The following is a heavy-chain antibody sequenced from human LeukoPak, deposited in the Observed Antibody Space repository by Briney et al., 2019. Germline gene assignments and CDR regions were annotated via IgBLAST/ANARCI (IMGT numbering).Heavy chain of an antibody. D-gene: IGHD3-22*01. CDR2: IYTSGST. J-gene: IGHJ3*01. V-gene: IGHV4-4*07. Sequence: PSETLSLTCTVSGGSISSYYWSWIRQPAGKGLEWIGRIYTSGSTNYNPSLKSRVTMSVDTSKNQFSLRLSSVTTADTAVYYCARGYYYDRSGPNDAFDVWGQGTIVAVSS. CDR1: GGSISSYY. CDR3: ARGYYYDRSGPNDAFDV.